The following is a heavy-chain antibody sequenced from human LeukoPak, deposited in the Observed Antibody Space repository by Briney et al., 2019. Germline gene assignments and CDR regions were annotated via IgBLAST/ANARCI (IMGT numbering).Heavy chain of an antibody. CDR2: IYSDNT. V-gene: IGHV3-53*01. Sequence: GGSLRLSCTVSGFTVSSNSMSWVRQAPGKGLEWVSFIYSDNTHYSDSVKGRFTISRDNSKNTLYLQMNSLRAEDTAVYYCARGSYYLPYYFDYWGQGTLVTVSS. CDR3: ARGSYYLPYYFDY. D-gene: IGHD1-26*01. J-gene: IGHJ4*02. CDR1: GFTVSSNS.